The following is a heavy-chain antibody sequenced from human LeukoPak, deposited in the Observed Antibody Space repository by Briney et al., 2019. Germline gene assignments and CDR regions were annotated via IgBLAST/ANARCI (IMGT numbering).Heavy chain of an antibody. J-gene: IGHJ3*02. CDR2: INHSGST. CDR3: ARGAAFDI. Sequence: SETLSLTCAVYGGSFSGYHWSWIRQRPGKGLGWIGEINHSGSTNYNPSLKSRVTISVDTSKNQFSLKLSSVTAADTAVYYCARGAAFDIWGQGTMVTVSS. CDR1: GGSFSGYH. V-gene: IGHV4-34*01.